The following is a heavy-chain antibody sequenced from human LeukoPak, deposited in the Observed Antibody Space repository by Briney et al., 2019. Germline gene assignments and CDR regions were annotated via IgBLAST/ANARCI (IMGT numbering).Heavy chain of an antibody. CDR3: AKWGDYDVLTGYYDSDY. CDR2: ISGRDDST. J-gene: IGHJ4*02. D-gene: IGHD3-9*01. V-gene: IGHV3-23*01. CDR1: GFSFSNYA. Sequence: HSGGSLRLSCAASGFSFSNYAMSWVRQVPGKGLEWVSAISGRDDSTYYADSVKGRFTISRDTSKNTLYLQMNSLRAKDTAVYYCAKWGDYDVLTGYYDSDYWGQGTLVTVSS.